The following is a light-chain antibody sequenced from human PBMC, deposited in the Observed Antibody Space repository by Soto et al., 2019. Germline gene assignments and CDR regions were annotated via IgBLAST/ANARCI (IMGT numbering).Light chain of an antibody. Sequence: EIVLTQSPGTLSLSPGERATLSCRASQSVSGNYLAWYQQKLGQAPRLLIYGATSRATGIPDRFSGSVSGTDFTLTISRLEPDDFVVYYCQQYGRSATFTFGPGTKVDIK. J-gene: IGKJ3*01. CDR3: QQYGRSATFT. CDR1: QSVSGNY. CDR2: GAT. V-gene: IGKV3-20*01.